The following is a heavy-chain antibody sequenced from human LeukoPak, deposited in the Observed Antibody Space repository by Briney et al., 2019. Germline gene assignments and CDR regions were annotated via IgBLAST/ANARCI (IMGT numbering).Heavy chain of an antibody. Sequence: ASVTVSCKASGYTFSDYHLYWVRQAPGQGLEWMGWINPKSGVTNYAQKFQGRVTMTRDTSISTAYMELSRLRSDDTAVYYCARVFVAVAGNTPWFDPGAREPWSPSPQ. CDR2: INPKSGVT. CDR1: GYTFSDYH. CDR3: ARVFVAVAGNTPWFDP. V-gene: IGHV1-2*02. J-gene: IGHJ5*02. D-gene: IGHD6-19*01.